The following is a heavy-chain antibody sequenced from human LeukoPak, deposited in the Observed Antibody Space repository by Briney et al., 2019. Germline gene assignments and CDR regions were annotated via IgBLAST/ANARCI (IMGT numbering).Heavy chain of an antibody. CDR1: GFTFSSYA. D-gene: IGHD2-15*01. CDR2: ISGSGGST. J-gene: IGHJ4*02. Sequence: GGSLRLSCAASGFTFSSYAMSWVRQAPGKGLEWVSAISGSGGSTYYAASVKGRFTIPRDNSKNTLYLQMNSLRAEDTAVYYCAKGASRYCSGGSCYSLFWGQGTLVTVSS. V-gene: IGHV3-23*01. CDR3: AKGASRYCSGGSCYSLF.